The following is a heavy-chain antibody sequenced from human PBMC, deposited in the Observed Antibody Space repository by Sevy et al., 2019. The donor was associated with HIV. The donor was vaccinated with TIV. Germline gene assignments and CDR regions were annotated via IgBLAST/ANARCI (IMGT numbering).Heavy chain of an antibody. J-gene: IGHJ3*01. CDR1: GYSFTAYW. D-gene: IGHD2-15*01. V-gene: IGHV5-51*01. CDR3: ARGGHLPLDAFNL. CDR2: LFPGNSDV. Sequence: GGSLRLSCKASGYSFTAYWIGWVRHMPGKGLTWMGILFPGNSDVRSFEGHVTVSVDKSVNTAYLQWGSLKASDSAIYYCARGGHLPLDAFNLWGQWTMVTVSS.